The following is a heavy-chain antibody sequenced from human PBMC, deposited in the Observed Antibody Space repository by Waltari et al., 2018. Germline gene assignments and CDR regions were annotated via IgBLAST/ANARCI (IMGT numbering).Heavy chain of an antibody. CDR3: ARGDDILTGDYKGLDY. V-gene: IGHV1-18*01. J-gene: IGHJ4*02. D-gene: IGHD3-9*01. CDR2: ISGYNGET. CDR1: GYTFTSYG. Sequence: QVQLVQSGAEVKKPGASVKVSCKASGYTFTSYGISWVRQAPGQGLEWMGWISGYNGETNFAQNLQGRVTMTTETSTRTAYMELKSLRSDDTAVYYCARGDDILTGDYKGLDYWGQGTLVTVSS.